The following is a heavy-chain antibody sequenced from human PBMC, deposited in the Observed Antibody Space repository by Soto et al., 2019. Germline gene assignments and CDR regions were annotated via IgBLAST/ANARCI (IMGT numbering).Heavy chain of an antibody. CDR2: ISGTGGTT. J-gene: IGHJ4*02. D-gene: IGHD6-25*01. Sequence: TGGSLRLSCAASGFTFSSYAMSWVRQAPGKGLKWVSAISGTGGTTYYADSVKGRFTISRDNSRNTLHLQMNSLRAEDTAIYYCAKFFVETGGSSGWPWSFHFWGQGTLVTVSS. CDR1: GFTFSSYA. V-gene: IGHV3-23*01. CDR3: AKFFVETGGSSGWPWSFHF.